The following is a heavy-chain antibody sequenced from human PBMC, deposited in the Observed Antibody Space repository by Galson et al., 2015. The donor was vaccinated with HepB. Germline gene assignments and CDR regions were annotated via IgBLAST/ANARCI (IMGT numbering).Heavy chain of an antibody. D-gene: IGHD4-11*01. Sequence: ETLSLTCAVYGGSFSGYYWSWIRPPPGKGLEWIGEINHSGSTNYNPSLKSRVTISVDTSKNQFSLKLTSVTAADTAVYYCARGSSATVTNGMDVWGQGTTVTVSS. J-gene: IGHJ6*02. CDR1: GGSFSGYY. CDR2: INHSGST. V-gene: IGHV4-34*01. CDR3: ARGSSATVTNGMDV.